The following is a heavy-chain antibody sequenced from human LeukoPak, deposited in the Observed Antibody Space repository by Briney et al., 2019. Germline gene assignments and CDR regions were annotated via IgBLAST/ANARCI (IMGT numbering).Heavy chain of an antibody. CDR2: MNPNSGNT. D-gene: IGHD6-13*01. CDR1: GYTFTSYD. V-gene: IGHV1-8*01. J-gene: IGHJ5*01. CDR3: ASGIRQQLVFDP. Sequence: GASVKVSCKASGYTFTSYDINWVRQATGQGLEWMGWMNPNSGNTGYAQKFQGRVTITRNTSISTAYMELSSLRSEDTAVYYCASGIRQQLVFDPWGKEPWSPSPQ.